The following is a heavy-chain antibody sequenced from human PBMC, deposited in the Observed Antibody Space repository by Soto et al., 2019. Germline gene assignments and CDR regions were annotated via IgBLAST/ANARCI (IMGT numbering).Heavy chain of an antibody. J-gene: IGHJ6*02. V-gene: IGHV4-39*07. CDR2: INSSGSP. Sequence: SETLSLTCTVSGGSISSSSYYWGWIRQPPGKGLEWIGEINSSGSPNYNPSLKSRVTISRDTSKNQFSLKLSSVTAADTAVYYCARDNIVSKGYGMDVWGQGTTVTVSS. CDR1: GGSISSSSYY. CDR3: ARDNIVSKGYGMDV. D-gene: IGHD5-12*01.